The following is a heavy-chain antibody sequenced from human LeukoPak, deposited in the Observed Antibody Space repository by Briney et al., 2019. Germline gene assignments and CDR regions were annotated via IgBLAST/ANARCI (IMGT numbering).Heavy chain of an antibody. Sequence: PGGSLRLSCAASGFTFDDYAKHWVRQAPGKGLEWVSGISWNSGSIGYADSVKGRFTISRDNAKNSLYLQMNSLRAEDTALYYCAKAPYVRDYYGMDVWGQGTTVTVSS. J-gene: IGHJ6*02. V-gene: IGHV3-9*01. D-gene: IGHD3-16*01. CDR1: GFTFDDYA. CDR3: AKAPYVRDYYGMDV. CDR2: ISWNSGSI.